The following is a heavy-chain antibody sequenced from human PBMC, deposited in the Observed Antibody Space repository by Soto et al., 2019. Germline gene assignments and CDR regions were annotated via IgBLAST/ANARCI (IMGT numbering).Heavy chain of an antibody. CDR2: IYPGDSDT. CDR1: GYSFTSYW. CDR3: ARPLVGFTFGGVLFDY. J-gene: IGHJ4*02. Sequence: GESLKISCKGSGYSFTSYWIGWVRQMPGKGLEWMGIIYPGDSDTRYSPSFQGQVTISADKSISTAYLQWSSLKASDTAMYYCARPLVGFTFGGVLFDYWGQGTLVTVSS. V-gene: IGHV5-51*01. D-gene: IGHD3-16*01.